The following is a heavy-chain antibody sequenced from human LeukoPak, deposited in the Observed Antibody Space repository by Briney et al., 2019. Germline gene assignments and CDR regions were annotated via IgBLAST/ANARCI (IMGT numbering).Heavy chain of an antibody. CDR3: ATTPVAVAGLYFDN. J-gene: IGHJ4*02. CDR1: AGSISSGAYY. CDR2: IYLSGGT. V-gene: IGHV4-31*11. D-gene: IGHD6-19*01. Sequence: ASETLSLTCVVSAGSISSGAYYWSWVRQHPGKGPEWIGYIYLSGGTDYNPSLKNRVSMSVDTSNDQFYLKLTSVTAADTAVYYCATTPVAVAGLYFDNWGQGTLVTVSS.